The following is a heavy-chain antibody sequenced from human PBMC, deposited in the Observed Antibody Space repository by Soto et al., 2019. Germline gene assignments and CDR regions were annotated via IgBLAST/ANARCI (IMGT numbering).Heavy chain of an antibody. CDR2: IIPIFGTA. Sequence: QVQLVQSGAEVKKPGFSVKVSCKASGGTFSSYAISWVRQAPGQGLQWMGGIIPIFGTANYAQKFQGRVTITADKSTSTTYMELSSLRSEDTPVYYCARAVPQFALGMDVWGQGTTVTVSS. CDR1: GGTFSSYA. CDR3: ARAVPQFALGMDV. J-gene: IGHJ6*02. D-gene: IGHD3-10*01. V-gene: IGHV1-69*06.